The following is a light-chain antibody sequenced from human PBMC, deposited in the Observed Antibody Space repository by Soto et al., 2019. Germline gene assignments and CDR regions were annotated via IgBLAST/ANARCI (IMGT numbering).Light chain of an antibody. J-gene: IGKJ5*01. Sequence: DIVLTQSPDTVSLSPGERATLSCRASQSVSSNLAWYQQKPGQAPRLLIYGASSRATGIPARFSGSGSGTDFTLTISSLEPEDFAVYYCQQRSNWPRITFGQGTRLEIK. CDR2: GAS. CDR1: QSVSSN. CDR3: QQRSNWPRIT. V-gene: IGKV3-11*01.